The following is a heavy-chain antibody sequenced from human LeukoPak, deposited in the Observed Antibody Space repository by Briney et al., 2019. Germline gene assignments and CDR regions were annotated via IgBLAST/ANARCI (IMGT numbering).Heavy chain of an antibody. CDR1: GFTFTSSA. Sequence: SVKVSCKASGFTFTSSAMQWVRQARGQRLEWIGWIVVGSGTTNYAQKLQERVTITRDMSTSTAYMELSSLRSEDTAVYYCAAGINTIFGVPSSFDYWGQGTLVTVSS. V-gene: IGHV1-58*02. CDR2: IVVGSGTT. D-gene: IGHD3-3*01. J-gene: IGHJ4*02. CDR3: AAGINTIFGVPSSFDY.